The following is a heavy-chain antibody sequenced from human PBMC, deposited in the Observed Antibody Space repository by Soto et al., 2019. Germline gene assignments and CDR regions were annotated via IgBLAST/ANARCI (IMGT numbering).Heavy chain of an antibody. D-gene: IGHD3-10*01. CDR3: AVLPGSGSYDY. CDR1: GFSLSTSGVG. CDR2: IYWDDDK. Sequence: QITLKESGTTLVKPTQPLTLTCTFSGFSLSTSGVGVGWIRQHPAKALEGLALIYWDDDKRYSPSLKSRRTITTDTSKTQVVITMPNMDPVDTATYYCAVLPGSGSYDYWGQGTLVTVSS. V-gene: IGHV2-5*02. J-gene: IGHJ4*02.